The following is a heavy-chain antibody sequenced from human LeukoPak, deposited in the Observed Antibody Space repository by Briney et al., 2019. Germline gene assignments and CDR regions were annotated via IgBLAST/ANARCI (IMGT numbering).Heavy chain of an antibody. V-gene: IGHV3-21*01. CDR3: ASGPLLPFDY. CDR1: GFTFSSYS. CDR2: ISSSSSYI. J-gene: IGHJ4*02. Sequence: GGFLRLSCAASGFTFSSYSMNWVRQAPGKGLEWVSSISSSSSYIYYADSVKGRFTISRDNAKNSLYLQMNSLRAEDTAVYYCASGPLLPFDYWGQGTLVTVSS. D-gene: IGHD5-18*01.